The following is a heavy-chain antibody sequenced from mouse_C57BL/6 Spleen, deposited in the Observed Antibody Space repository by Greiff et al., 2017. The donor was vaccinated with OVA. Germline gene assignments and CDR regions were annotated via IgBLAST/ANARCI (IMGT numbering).Heavy chain of an antibody. D-gene: IGHD2-5*01. V-gene: IGHV5-12*01. Sequence: EVKLVESGGGLVQPGGSLKLSCAASGFTFSDYYMYWVRQTPEKRLEWVAYISNGGGSTYYPDTVKGRFTISRDNAKNTLYLQMSRLKSEDTAMYYCASAYYSNYDAMDYWGQGTSVTVSS. CDR3: ASAYYSNYDAMDY. J-gene: IGHJ4*01. CDR2: ISNGGGST. CDR1: GFTFSDYY.